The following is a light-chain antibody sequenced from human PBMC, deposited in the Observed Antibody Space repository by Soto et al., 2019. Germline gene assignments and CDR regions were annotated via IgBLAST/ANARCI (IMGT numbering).Light chain of an antibody. Sequence: DLPMTQSPSSLSASVGDRVTITCRASQSISSYLNWYQQKPGKAPKLLIYAASSLQSGVPSRFSGSRSGTDFTLTISSLQPEDFATYYCQQSYSTLYTFGQGTKLEIK. J-gene: IGKJ2*01. CDR2: AAS. V-gene: IGKV1-39*01. CDR1: QSISSY. CDR3: QQSYSTLYT.